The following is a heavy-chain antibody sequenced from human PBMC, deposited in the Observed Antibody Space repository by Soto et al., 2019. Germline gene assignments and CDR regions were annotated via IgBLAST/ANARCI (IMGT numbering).Heavy chain of an antibody. J-gene: IGHJ6*03. CDR1: GGTFSSYA. CDR3: ARDHNPYCSGGSCYYYYYYMDV. V-gene: IGHV1-69*13. CDR2: IIPIFGTA. Sequence: ASVKVSCKASGGTFSSYAISWVRQAPGQGLEWMGGIIPIFGTANYAQKFQGRVTITADESTSTAYMELSSLRSEDTAVYYCARDHNPYCSGGSCYYYYYYMDVWGKGTTVTVSS. D-gene: IGHD2-15*01.